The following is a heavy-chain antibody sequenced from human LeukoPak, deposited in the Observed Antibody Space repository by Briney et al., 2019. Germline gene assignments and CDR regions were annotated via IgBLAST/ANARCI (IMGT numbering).Heavy chain of an antibody. J-gene: IGHJ4*02. CDR3: TSSLGGIVVVSAALR. Sequence: GGSLRLSCAASGFTFSNAWMSWVRQAPGKGLEWVGRIKSKTDGGTTDYAAPVKGRFTISRDDSKNTLYLQMNSLKTEDTAVYYCTSSLGGIVVVSAALRWGQGTLVTVSS. CDR2: IKSKTDGGTT. D-gene: IGHD2-2*01. V-gene: IGHV3-15*01. CDR1: GFTFSNAW.